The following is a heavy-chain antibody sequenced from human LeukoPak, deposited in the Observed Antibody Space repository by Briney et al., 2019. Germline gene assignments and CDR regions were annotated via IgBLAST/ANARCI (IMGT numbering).Heavy chain of an antibody. CDR2: ISSGGDIK. V-gene: IGHV3-30-3*01. CDR1: GFSFTTYD. Sequence: GSSLRLSCAASGFSFTTYDMHWVRQAPGKGLEWVAVISSGGDIKIYADSVKGRFTISRDNSKNTLYLEMNSLRVDDTAVYYCARDYRSGAPDYLDSWGQGTLVTVSS. J-gene: IGHJ4*02. CDR3: ARDYRSGAPDYLDS. D-gene: IGHD1-14*01.